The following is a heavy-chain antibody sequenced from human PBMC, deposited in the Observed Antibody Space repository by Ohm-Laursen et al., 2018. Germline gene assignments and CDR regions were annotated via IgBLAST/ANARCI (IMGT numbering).Heavy chain of an antibody. CDR3: ARLIWFGDIWGFDY. D-gene: IGHD3-10*01. V-gene: IGHV1-18*01. CDR2: ISAHNGNT. J-gene: IGHJ4*02. CDR1: GYPFTSYG. Sequence: GASVKVSCKASGYPFTSYGLTWVRQAPGQGLEWMGGISAHNGNTNYAPKLQGRVTMTTDTSTSTAYMELRSLRSDDTAVYYCARLIWFGDIWGFDYWGQGTLVTVSS.